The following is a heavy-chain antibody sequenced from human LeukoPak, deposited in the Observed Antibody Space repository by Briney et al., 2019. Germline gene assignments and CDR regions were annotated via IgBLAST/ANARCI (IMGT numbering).Heavy chain of an antibody. J-gene: IGHJ4*02. CDR3: ARGNYDILTGYYSYFDY. CDR1: GGSISSGSYY. V-gene: IGHV4-61*02. Sequence: PSETLSLTCTVSGGSISSGSYYWSWIRQPAGKGLEWIGRICTSGSTNYNPSLKSRVTISVDTSKNQFSLKLSSVTAADTAVYYCARGNYDILTGYYSYFDYWGQGTLVTVSS. D-gene: IGHD3-9*01. CDR2: ICTSGST.